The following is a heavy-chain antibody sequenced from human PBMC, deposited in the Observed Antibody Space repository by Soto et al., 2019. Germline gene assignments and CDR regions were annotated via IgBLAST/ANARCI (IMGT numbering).Heavy chain of an antibody. CDR3: AREIYFWSGYYYGMDV. Sequence: KTSETLSPTCTVSGGSISSYYWSWIRQPAGKGLEWIGRIYTSGSTNYNPSLKSRVTMSVDTSKNQFSLKLSSVTAADTAVYYCAREIYFWSGYYYGMDVWGQGTTVTVSS. CDR1: GGSISSYY. CDR2: IYTSGST. V-gene: IGHV4-4*07. J-gene: IGHJ6*02. D-gene: IGHD3-3*01.